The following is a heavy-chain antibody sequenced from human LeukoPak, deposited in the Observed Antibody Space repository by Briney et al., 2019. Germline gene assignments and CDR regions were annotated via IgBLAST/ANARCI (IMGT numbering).Heavy chain of an antibody. CDR2: ISGSGHDI. CDR3: ARDSTWSGYSYYFDY. V-gene: IGHV3-11*06. J-gene: IGHJ4*02. CDR1: GFTFSDSY. Sequence: GGSLRLSCAASGFTFSDSYMTWVRQAPGKGVEWVAYISGSGHDINYSESAKGRFTTSRDNAKNSLYLQMNSLRAEDTAVYYCARDSTWSGYSYYFDYWGQGTQVTASS. D-gene: IGHD3-3*01.